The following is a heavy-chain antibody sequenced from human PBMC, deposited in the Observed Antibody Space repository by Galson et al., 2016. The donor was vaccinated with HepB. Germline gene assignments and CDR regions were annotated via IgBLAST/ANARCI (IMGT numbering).Heavy chain of an antibody. Sequence: SLRLSCAASGFTFSNSGMHWVRQAPGKWLEWVAVIWYDGSNKYYGDSVKGRFTTSRDNSKNTLYLEMNNLRVDDTAVYYCARAYGTAGAIDYWGQGTLITVSS. J-gene: IGHJ4*02. V-gene: IGHV3-33*01. D-gene: IGHD1/OR15-1a*01. CDR2: IWYDGSNK. CDR1: GFTFSNSG. CDR3: ARAYGTAGAIDY.